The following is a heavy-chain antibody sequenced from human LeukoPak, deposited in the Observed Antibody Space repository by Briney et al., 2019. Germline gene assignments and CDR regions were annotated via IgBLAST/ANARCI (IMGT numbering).Heavy chain of an antibody. CDR2: IIPIFGTA. V-gene: IGHV1-69*01. D-gene: IGHD2-2*01. CDR3: AKQLMHQLGFQH. CDR1: GGTFSSYA. Sequence: ASVKVSCKASGGTFSSYAISWVRQAPGQGLEWMGGIIPIFGTANYAQKFQGRVTITADESTSPAYMELSSLRSEDTAVYYCAKQLMHQLGFQHWGQGTLVTVSS. J-gene: IGHJ1*01.